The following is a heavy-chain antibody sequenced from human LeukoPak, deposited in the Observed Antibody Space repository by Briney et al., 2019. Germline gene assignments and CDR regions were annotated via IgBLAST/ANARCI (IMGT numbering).Heavy chain of an antibody. V-gene: IGHV4-59*11. CDR3: ARDLVTVTKGFDI. CDR1: GDSFSSHY. Sequence: SETLSLTCAVSGDSFSSHYWTWIRQSPGTGLEWIGYISHIGRTNYNPSLKRRVTLSIDTSKNQFSLKLRSVTAADTAVYYCARDLVTVTKGFDIWGQGTMVSVSS. J-gene: IGHJ3*02. D-gene: IGHD4-17*01. CDR2: ISHIGRT.